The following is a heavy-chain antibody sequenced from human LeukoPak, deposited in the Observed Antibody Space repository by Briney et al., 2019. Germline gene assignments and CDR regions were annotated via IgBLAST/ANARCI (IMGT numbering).Heavy chain of an antibody. V-gene: IGHV4-61*01. CDR1: GGSVSSGSYY. CDR3: ARDGLEYSSRAGAFDI. CDR2: IYYSGST. J-gene: IGHJ3*02. Sequence: SSETLSLTCTVSGGSVSSGSYYWSWIRQPPGKGLEWIGYIYYSGSTNYNPSLKSRVTISVDTSKNQFSLKLSSVTAADTAVYYCARDGLEYSSRAGAFDIWGQGTTVTVSS. D-gene: IGHD6-6*01.